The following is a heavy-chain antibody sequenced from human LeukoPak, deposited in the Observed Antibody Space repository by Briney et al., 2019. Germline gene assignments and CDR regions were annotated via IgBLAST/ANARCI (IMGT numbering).Heavy chain of an antibody. Sequence: GGSLRLSCAASGFTFSNAWMSWIRQAPGKGLEWVANIKQDGSEKYYVDSVKGRFTISRDNAKNSLYLQMNSLRAEDTAVYYCAELGITMIGGVWGKGTTVTISS. CDR1: GFTFSNAW. J-gene: IGHJ6*04. V-gene: IGHV3-7*01. CDR2: IKQDGSEK. CDR3: AELGITMIGGV. D-gene: IGHD3-10*02.